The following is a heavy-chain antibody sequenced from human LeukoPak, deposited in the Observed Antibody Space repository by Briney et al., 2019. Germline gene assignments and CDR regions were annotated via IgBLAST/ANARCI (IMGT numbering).Heavy chain of an antibody. CDR3: AGQEYSSSPDY. Sequence: GGSLRLSCVASGFTVSSNYMSWVRQAPRKGLEWVSIIYSGGSTYYADSVKGRFTISRDNSKNTLYLQMNSLRPEDTAVYYCAGQEYSSSPDYWGQGTLVTVSS. J-gene: IGHJ4*02. D-gene: IGHD6-6*01. V-gene: IGHV3-66*02. CDR1: GFTVSSNY. CDR2: IYSGGST.